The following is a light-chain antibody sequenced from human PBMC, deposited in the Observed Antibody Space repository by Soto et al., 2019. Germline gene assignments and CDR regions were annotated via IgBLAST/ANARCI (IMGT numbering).Light chain of an antibody. CDR1: QSVSSY. CDR2: DAS. CDR3: QQRNNWPPIT. Sequence: EIVLTQSPATLSLSPGERATLSCRASQSVSSYLAWYQHKPGQAPRLLIYDASDRATGIPARFSGRGSGTDFTLTISSLEPEDFALYYCQQRNNWPPITFGQGTRLEIK. V-gene: IGKV3-11*01. J-gene: IGKJ5*01.